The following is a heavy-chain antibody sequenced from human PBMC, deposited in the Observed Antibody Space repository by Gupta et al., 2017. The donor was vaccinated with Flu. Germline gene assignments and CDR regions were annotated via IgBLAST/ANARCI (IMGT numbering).Heavy chain of an antibody. CDR3: AKVAGLTTGRKNWFDP. V-gene: IGHV3-23*01. D-gene: IGHD4-4*01. J-gene: IGHJ5*02. Sequence: APGKGLEWVAGISGSASGTYYADSVKGRFIISRDNAKNTVFLQMNILRAEDTAVYYCAKVAGLTTGRKNWFDPWGQGTPVTVSS. CDR2: ISGSASGT.